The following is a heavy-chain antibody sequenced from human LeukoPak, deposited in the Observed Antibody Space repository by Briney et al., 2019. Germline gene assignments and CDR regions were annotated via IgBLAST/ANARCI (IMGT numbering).Heavy chain of an antibody. CDR2: IYYSGST. CDR3: ARDFFSVEYCGGDCYNPAKDNLDY. V-gene: IGHV4-39*07. CDR1: GGSISSGGYY. D-gene: IGHD2-21*02. J-gene: IGHJ4*02. Sequence: SETLSLTCTVSGGSISSGGYYWGWIRQPPGKGLEWIGSIYYSGSTYYNPSLKSRVTISVDTSKNQFSLKLSSVTAADTAVYYCARDFFSVEYCGGDCYNPAKDNLDYWGQGTLVTVSS.